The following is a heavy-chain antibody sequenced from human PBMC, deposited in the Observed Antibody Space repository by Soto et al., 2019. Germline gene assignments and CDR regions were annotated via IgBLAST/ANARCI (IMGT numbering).Heavy chain of an antibody. Sequence: ASVKVSCKASGYTFTSYGIGWVRQAPGQGLEWMRWISAYNGNTNYAQKLQGRVTMTTDTSTSTAYMELRSLRSDDTAVYYCARDREVGATNDAFDIWGQGTMVTVSS. J-gene: IGHJ3*02. V-gene: IGHV1-18*01. CDR1: GYTFTSYG. D-gene: IGHD1-26*01. CDR3: ARDREVGATNDAFDI. CDR2: ISAYNGNT.